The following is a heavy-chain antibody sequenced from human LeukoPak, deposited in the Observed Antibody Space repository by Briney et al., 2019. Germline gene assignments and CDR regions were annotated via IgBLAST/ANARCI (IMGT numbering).Heavy chain of an antibody. D-gene: IGHD1-14*01. V-gene: IGHV3-33*06. CDR1: GFTFSSYA. CDR3: AKGKGNLNGRLDY. J-gene: IGHJ4*02. Sequence: GGSLRLSCAASGFTFSSYAMNWVRQAPGKGLEWVAVIWYDGSNKYYADSVKGRFTISRDNSKNTLFLQMNSLRAEDTAVYYCAKGKGNLNGRLDYWGQGTLVTVSS. CDR2: IWYDGSNK.